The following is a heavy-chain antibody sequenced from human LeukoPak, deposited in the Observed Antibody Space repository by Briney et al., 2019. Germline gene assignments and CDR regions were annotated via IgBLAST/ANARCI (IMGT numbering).Heavy chain of an antibody. CDR2: ISPNSGGT. CDR3: ARDDLGYCSSTSCSVYHY. D-gene: IGHD2-2*01. V-gene: IGHV1-2*02. Sequence: ASVKVSCKASGYTFTSYDINWVRQATGQGLEWMGWISPNSGGTNYAQKFQGRVTMTRDTSISTAYMELSRLRSDDTAVYYCARDDLGYCSSTSCSVYHYWGQGTLVTVSS. CDR1: GYTFTSYD. J-gene: IGHJ4*02.